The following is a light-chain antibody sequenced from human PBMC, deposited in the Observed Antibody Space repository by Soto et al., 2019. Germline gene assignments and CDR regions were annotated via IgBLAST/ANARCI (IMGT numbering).Light chain of an antibody. J-gene: IGKJ4*01. CDR1: QSVSSY. CDR2: DAS. V-gene: IGKV3-11*01. Sequence: EIVLTQSPATLSLSPGERATLSCRASQSVSSYLAWYQQKPGQAPRLLIYDASNRATGIPARFSGSGSGTGFTLTISSLEPEDFAVYYCQQRSNWPPGHTFGGGTKVDIK. CDR3: QQRSNWPPGHT.